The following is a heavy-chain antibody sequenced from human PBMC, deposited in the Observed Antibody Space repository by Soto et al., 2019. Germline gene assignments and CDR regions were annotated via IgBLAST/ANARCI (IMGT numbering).Heavy chain of an antibody. CDR3: ATTEMTILTGGLGFDT. CDR1: GVSITSGNYY. Sequence: QVQLRASGPVLDQSSQTLSLTCYVAGVSITSGNYYWNWIRQPPGKGLEWIGYTHYTGTAFYNPSLRSRVTLSLDTSKNKFSLRINSVTGVDTAVYYCATTEMTILTGGLGFDTWGQGTLVTASS. CDR2: THYTGTA. V-gene: IGHV4-30-4*01. J-gene: IGHJ5*02. D-gene: IGHD2-8*02.